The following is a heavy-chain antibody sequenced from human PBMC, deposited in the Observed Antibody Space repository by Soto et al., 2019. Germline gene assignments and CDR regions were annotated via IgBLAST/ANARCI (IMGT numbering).Heavy chain of an antibody. CDR1: GFTFSSYG. V-gene: IGHV3-33*01. D-gene: IGHD3-16*02. Sequence: GGSLRLSCAASGFTFSSYGMHWVRQAPGKGLEWVAVIWYDGSNKYYADSVKGRFTISRDNSKNTLYLQMNSLRAEDTAVYYCARDRSVADHPQADIWGSYRYGTLDPWGQGTLVTVSS. J-gene: IGHJ5*02. CDR3: ARDRSVADHPQADIWGSYRYGTLDP. CDR2: IWYDGSNK.